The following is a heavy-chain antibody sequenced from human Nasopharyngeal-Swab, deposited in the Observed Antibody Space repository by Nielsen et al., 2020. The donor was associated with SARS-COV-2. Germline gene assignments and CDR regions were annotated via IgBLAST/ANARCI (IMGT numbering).Heavy chain of an antibody. Sequence: SETLSPTCPVSGDSIASITFYWGWIRQPPGKGLEWFGHIYYNGNTHQNPSLKSRLTISVDKSKNQFSLQPSSVTAADTAVYYCVRSSSWYYFDYWAQGTQVTVSS. CDR3: VRSSSWYYFDY. CDR2: IYYNGNT. CDR1: GDSIASITFY. J-gene: IGHJ4*02. V-gene: IGHV4-39*01. D-gene: IGHD6-13*01.